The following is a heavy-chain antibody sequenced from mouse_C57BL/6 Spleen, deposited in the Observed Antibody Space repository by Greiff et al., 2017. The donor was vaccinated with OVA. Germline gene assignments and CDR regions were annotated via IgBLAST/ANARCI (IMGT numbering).Heavy chain of an antibody. J-gene: IGHJ4*01. V-gene: IGHV2-2*01. D-gene: IGHD2-1*01. Sequence: VQGVESGPGLVQPSQSLSITCTVSGFSLTSYGVHWVRQSPGKGLEWLGVIWSGGSTDYNAAFISRLSISKDNSKSQVFFKMNSLQADDTAIYYCARGGNSGYYYAMDYWGQGTSVTVSS. CDR1: GFSLTSYG. CDR3: ARGGNSGYYYAMDY. CDR2: IWSGGST.